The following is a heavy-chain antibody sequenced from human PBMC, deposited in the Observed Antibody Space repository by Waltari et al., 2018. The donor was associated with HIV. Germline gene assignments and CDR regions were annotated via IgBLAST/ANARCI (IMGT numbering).Heavy chain of an antibody. D-gene: IGHD3-10*02. CDR3: TKGVRYFDP. V-gene: IGHV3-53*02. CDR1: GFDISNTF. Sequence: VETGGGLFRFGESLRLSCDISGFDISNTFITWFRQAPGERPEWLSVIYTDGSPHYADSVKGRFTISRDSPNKRVYLRMTSLIVEDTATYYCTKGVRYFDPWGQGTHVIVS. CDR2: IYTDGSP. J-gene: IGHJ5*02.